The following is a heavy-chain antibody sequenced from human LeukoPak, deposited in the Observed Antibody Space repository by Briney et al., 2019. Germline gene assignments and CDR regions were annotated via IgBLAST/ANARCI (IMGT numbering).Heavy chain of an antibody. CDR1: GGSISSYY. D-gene: IGHD4-23*01. V-gene: IGHV4-4*07. CDR2: IYSSGST. J-gene: IGHJ4*02. CDR3: ARDRTYGGNSGFDY. Sequence: SETLSLTCTVSGGSISSYYWSWIRRPAGKGLEWIGRIYSSGSTNYNPSLKSRVTMSVDTSKSQFSLKLSSVTAADTAVYYCARDRTYGGNSGFDYWGQGTLVTVSS.